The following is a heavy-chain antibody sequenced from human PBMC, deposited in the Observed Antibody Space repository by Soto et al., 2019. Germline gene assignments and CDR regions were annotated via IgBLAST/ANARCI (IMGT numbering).Heavy chain of an antibody. V-gene: IGHV3-11*01. CDR3: ARLGLFDY. D-gene: IGHD2-21*02. J-gene: IGHJ4*02. CDR2: ISGSGSTM. Sequence: GGSLRLSCAASGFTFSDYYMSWIRQAPGQGLEWISYISGSGSTMYYADSVKGRFTISRDNAKGSVYLQMSGLRAEDTAVYYCARLGLFDYWGRRILVTVSS. CDR1: GFTFSDYY.